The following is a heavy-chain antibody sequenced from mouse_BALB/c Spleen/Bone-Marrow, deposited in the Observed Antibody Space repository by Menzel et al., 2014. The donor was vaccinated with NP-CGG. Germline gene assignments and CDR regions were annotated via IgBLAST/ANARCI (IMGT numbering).Heavy chain of an antibody. J-gene: IGHJ4*01. CDR2: IYPSDSYT. CDR3: TRYGNSHYYAMDY. CDR1: GYTFTSYW. Sequence: QVQLQQPGAELVRPGASVKLSCRASGYTFTSYWINWVKQRPGQGLEWIGNIYPSDSYTNYNQRFKDKAPLTVDKSSSTAYMQLSSPTSEDSAVYYCTRYGNSHYYAMDYWGQGTSVTVSS. V-gene: IGHV1-69*02. D-gene: IGHD1-1*01.